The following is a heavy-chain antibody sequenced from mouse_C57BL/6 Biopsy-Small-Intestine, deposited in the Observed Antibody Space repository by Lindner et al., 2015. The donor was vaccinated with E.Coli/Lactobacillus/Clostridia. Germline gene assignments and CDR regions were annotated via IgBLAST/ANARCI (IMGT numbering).Heavy chain of an antibody. CDR3: GRGSNYPHYAMDY. CDR1: GYTFTTYP. D-gene: IGHD2-5*01. Sequence: VQLQESGAELVKPGASVKVSCKASGYTFTTYPIEWMKQNHGKSLEWIGNFHPYNDDTKYNEKFRGKATLTVEKSSSTVYLELSRLTSDDSAVYYCGRGSNYPHYAMDYWGQGTSVTVSS. V-gene: IGHV1-47*01. CDR2: FHPYNDDT. J-gene: IGHJ4*01.